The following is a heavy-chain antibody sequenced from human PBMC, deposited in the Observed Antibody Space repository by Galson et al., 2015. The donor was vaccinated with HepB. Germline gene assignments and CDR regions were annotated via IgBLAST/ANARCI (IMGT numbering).Heavy chain of an antibody. CDR1: GYIFTTYW. CDR3: AWGGLRTVGGTFDM. D-gene: IGHD3-10*01. Sequence: QSGAEVKKPGDSLKISCKGSGYIFTTYWIGWVRQMPGKGLEWMGIINPGDSDTRYCPSFQGQVPISADSSITTAYPQWSSLRASDTAIYYCAWGGLRTVGGTFDMWGQGTMVTVSS. CDR2: INPGDSDT. J-gene: IGHJ3*02. V-gene: IGHV5-51*01.